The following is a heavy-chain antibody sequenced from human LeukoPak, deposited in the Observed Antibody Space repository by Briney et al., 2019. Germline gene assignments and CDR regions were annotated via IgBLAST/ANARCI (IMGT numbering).Heavy chain of an antibody. CDR2: IYYSGST. D-gene: IGHD2-8*02. CDR3: ARNVGNHFTGYIGY. CDR1: GGSISSSSYY. J-gene: IGHJ4*02. V-gene: IGHV4-39*07. Sequence: SETLSLTCTVSGGSISSSSYYWGWIRQPPGKGLEWIGSIYYSGSTYYNPSLKSRVTISVDTSKNQFSLKLSSVTAADTAVYYCARNVGNHFTGYIGYWGQGTLVTVSS.